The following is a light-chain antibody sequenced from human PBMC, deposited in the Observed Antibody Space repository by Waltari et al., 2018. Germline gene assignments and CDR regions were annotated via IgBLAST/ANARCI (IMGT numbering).Light chain of an antibody. CDR1: QAISGY. Sequence: NQLTQSPSSLSASVGDRVTNTCRDSQAISGYLAWYQQKPGKAPKLLIYAASTLQSGVPSRFSGSGSGTDFTLTISSLQPEDFATYYCQQLKSYPITFGQGTRLEIK. CDR3: QQLKSYPIT. J-gene: IGKJ5*01. V-gene: IGKV1-9*01. CDR2: AAS.